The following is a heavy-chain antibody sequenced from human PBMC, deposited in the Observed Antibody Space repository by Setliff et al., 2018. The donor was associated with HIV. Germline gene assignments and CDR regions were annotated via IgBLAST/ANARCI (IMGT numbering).Heavy chain of an antibody. CDR3: ARDFTDTVVGVVPFFDY. J-gene: IGHJ4*02. Sequence: PGGSLRLSCAASGFTVSTNYMSWVRQAPGKGLEWVSSISTAGSDRFYTDSVKGRFTISRDNAKKSLYLQMNSLRAEDTAVYYCARDFTDTVVGVVPFFDYWGQGTLVTVSS. V-gene: IGHV3-21*01. CDR1: GFTVSTNY. D-gene: IGHD3-3*01. CDR2: ISTAGSDR.